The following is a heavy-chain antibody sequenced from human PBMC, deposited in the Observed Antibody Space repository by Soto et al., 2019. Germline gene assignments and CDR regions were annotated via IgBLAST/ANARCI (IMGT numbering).Heavy chain of an antibody. D-gene: IGHD6-6*01. V-gene: IGHV3-30*18. CDR2: ISYDGTNK. Sequence: QVQLVESGGGVVQPGRSLRLSCAASRFTFSSYGMHWVRQAPGKGLEWVAVISYDGTNKYYADSVKGRFTISRDNSKNTLYLQMNSLRAEDTAVYYCAKASRKEYTSSWLDYWGQGTLVTVSS. J-gene: IGHJ4*02. CDR1: RFTFSSYG. CDR3: AKASRKEYTSSWLDY.